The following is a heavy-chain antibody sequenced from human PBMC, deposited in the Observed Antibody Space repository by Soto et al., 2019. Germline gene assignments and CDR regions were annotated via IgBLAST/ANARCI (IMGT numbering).Heavy chain of an antibody. CDR1: GFTFSSYG. V-gene: IGHV3-33*01. J-gene: IGHJ4*02. Sequence: PGGSLRLSCAASGFTFSSYGMHWVRQAPGKGLEWVAVIYYDGSKQYYAESVKGRFTISRDNSKNTLYLQMASLRAEDTAVYYCAYGIVTGAFDYWGQGTLVTVSS. D-gene: IGHD1-26*01. CDR2: IYYDGSKQ. CDR3: AYGIVTGAFDY.